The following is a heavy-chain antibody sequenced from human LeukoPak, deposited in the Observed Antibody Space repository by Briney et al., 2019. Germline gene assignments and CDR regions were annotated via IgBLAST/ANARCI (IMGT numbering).Heavy chain of an antibody. J-gene: IGHJ3*02. V-gene: IGHV4-34*01. CDR1: GGSFSGYY. CDR3: ARGLNLRYFDSSDAFDI. Sequence: PSETLSLTCAVYGGSFSGYYWSWIRQPPGKGLEWIGEINHSGSTNYNPSLKSRVTISVDTSKNQFSLKLSSVTAADTAVYYCARGLNLRYFDSSDAFDIWGQGTMVTVSS. CDR2: INHSGST. D-gene: IGHD3-9*01.